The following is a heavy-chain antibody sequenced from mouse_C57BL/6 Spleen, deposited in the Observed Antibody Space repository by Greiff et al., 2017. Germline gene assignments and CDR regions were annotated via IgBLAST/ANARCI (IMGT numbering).Heavy chain of an antibody. CDR1: GYTFTSYW. J-gene: IGHJ4*01. CDR3: ARSYYTGAMDY. Sequence: VQLQQPGAELVMPGASVKLSCKASGYTFTSYWMHWVKQRPGQGLEWIGEIDPSDSYTNYNQKFKGKSTLTVDKSSSTAYMQLSSLTSEDSAVYYCARSYYTGAMDYWGQGTSVTVSS. D-gene: IGHD2-12*01. V-gene: IGHV1-69*01. CDR2: IDPSDSYT.